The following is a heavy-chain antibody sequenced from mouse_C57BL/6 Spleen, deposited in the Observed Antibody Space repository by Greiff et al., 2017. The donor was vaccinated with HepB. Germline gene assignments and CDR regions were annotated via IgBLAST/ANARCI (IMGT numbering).Heavy chain of an antibody. CDR2: ISYSGST. Sequence: DVKLQESGPGMVKPSQSLSLTCTVTGYSITSGYDWHWIRHFPGNKLEWMGYISYSGSTNYNPSLKSRISITHDTYKNHFFLKLNSVTTEDTATYYCARNDGSNWYFDVWGTGTTVTVSS. CDR3: ARNDGSNWYFDV. V-gene: IGHV3-1*01. J-gene: IGHJ1*03. D-gene: IGHD2-3*01. CDR1: GYSITSGYD.